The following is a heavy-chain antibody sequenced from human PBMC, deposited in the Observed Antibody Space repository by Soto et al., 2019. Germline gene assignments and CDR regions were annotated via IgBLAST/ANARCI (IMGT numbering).Heavy chain of an antibody. CDR3: SKDAKKYHYYQHGMDV. V-gene: IGHV3-30*18. D-gene: IGHD2-2*01. J-gene: IGHJ6*02. Sequence: QVQLVESGGGVVQPGRSLRLSCAASGFTFSIYGMHWVRQAPGKGLEWVALISYDGSTKFYADSVKGRFTISRDNSKSTTNLEMNSLSAEDTAVYFCSKDAKKYHYYQHGMDVWGQGTTVTVSS. CDR1: GFTFSIYG. CDR2: ISYDGSTK.